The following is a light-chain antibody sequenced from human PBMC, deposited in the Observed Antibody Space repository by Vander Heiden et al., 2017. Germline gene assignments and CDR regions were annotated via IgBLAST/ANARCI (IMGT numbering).Light chain of an antibody. CDR1: VIGTNS. Sequence: SSVLPQPPSVSVAPGQTATITCGGDVIGTNSVHWYQQKPGQAPVLVVYDDTDRPSGIPARFSGSKSRNTATLTISRVEAGDEADYYCQVWDDGNDHYVFASGTKVTVL. V-gene: IGLV3-21*02. J-gene: IGLJ1*01. CDR3: QVWDDGNDHYV. CDR2: DDT.